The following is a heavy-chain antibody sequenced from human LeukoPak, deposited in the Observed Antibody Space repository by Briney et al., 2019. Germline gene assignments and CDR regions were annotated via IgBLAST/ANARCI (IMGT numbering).Heavy chain of an antibody. CDR1: GFTFSSYS. CDR3: ARDHASWDYYYYYMDV. D-gene: IGHD2-2*01. V-gene: IGHV3-48*01. Sequence: GGSLRLSCAASGFTFSSYSMNWVRQAPGKGLEWVSYISSSSSTIYYADSVKGRFTISRDNAKNSLYLQMNSLRAEDTAVYYCARDHASWDYYYYYMDVWGKGTTVTVSS. J-gene: IGHJ6*03. CDR2: ISSSSSTI.